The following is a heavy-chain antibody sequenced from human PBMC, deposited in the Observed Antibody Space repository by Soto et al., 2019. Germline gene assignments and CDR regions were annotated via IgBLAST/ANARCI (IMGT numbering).Heavy chain of an antibody. D-gene: IGHD2-21*01. CDR2: IITIFGTA. CDR3: ARLVVGMATQDY. J-gene: IGHJ4*02. Sequence: QVQLVQSGAEVKKPGSSLKVSCKASGGTFSSYAISWVRQAPGQGLEWMGGIITIFGTANYEHEFQGRVTITADNSTSPAYMELSSLRSEDTAVYYCARLVVGMATQDYWGQGTLVTVSS. V-gene: IGHV1-69*06. CDR1: GGTFSSYA.